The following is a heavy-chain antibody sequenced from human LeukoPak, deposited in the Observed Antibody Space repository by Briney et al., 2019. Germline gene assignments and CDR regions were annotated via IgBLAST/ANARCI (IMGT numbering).Heavy chain of an antibody. V-gene: IGHV4-38-2*02. CDR3: ASLSSYYDSSGYTDY. J-gene: IGHJ4*02. CDR1: GYSISSGYY. Sequence: SETLSLTCTVSGYSISSGYYWGWIRQPPGKGLEWIGSIYHSGSTYYNPSLKSRVTISVDTSKNQFSLKLSSVTAADTAVYYCASLSSYYDSSGYTDYWGQGTLVTVSS. D-gene: IGHD3-22*01. CDR2: IYHSGST.